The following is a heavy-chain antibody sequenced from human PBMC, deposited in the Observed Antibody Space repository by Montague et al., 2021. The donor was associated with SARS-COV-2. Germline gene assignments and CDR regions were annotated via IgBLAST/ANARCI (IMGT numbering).Heavy chain of an antibody. CDR3: ARCITIFGVVGSWFDP. CDR2: IYYSGST. V-gene: IGHV4-59*01. CDR1: GGSISSYY. D-gene: IGHD3-3*01. Sequence: SETLSLTCTVSGGSISSYYWSWIRQPPGKGLEWIGYIYYSGSTNYNPSLKSRVTISVDTSKNQFSLKLSSVTAADTAVYYCARCITIFGVVGSWFDPWGQGTLVTASS. J-gene: IGHJ5*02.